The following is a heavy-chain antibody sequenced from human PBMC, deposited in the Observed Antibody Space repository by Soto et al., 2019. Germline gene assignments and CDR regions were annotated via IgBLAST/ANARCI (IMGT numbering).Heavy chain of an antibody. Sequence: PGGSLRLSCAASGFTFSSYPMEWVRQAPCKGLEWLAVISYDGSNKYYADSVKGRFTISRDNSKNTLYLQMNSLRPEDTAVFYCARDGSSGWYGDLDYWGQGTLVTVSS. CDR3: ARDGSSGWYGDLDY. CDR2: ISYDGSNK. D-gene: IGHD6-19*01. CDR1: GFTFSSYP. J-gene: IGHJ4*02. V-gene: IGHV3-30-3*01.